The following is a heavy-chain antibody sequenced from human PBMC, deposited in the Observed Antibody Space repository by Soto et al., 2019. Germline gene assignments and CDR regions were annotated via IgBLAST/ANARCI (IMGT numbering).Heavy chain of an antibody. Sequence: PSETLFLTCTVSDGSISSSSYYWGWVRQPPGKGLEWIGSIYYSGSTYYNPSLKSRVTVSGDTSKNQFSLKLSSVTAADTAVYYCATTVTTILYFDYWGQGILVTVSS. D-gene: IGHD4-17*01. CDR2: IYYSGST. V-gene: IGHV4-39*01. CDR1: DGSISSSSYY. CDR3: ATTVTTILYFDY. J-gene: IGHJ4*02.